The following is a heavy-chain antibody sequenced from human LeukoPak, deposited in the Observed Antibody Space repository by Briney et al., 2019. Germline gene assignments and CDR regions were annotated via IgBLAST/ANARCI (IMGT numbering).Heavy chain of an antibody. Sequence: SETLSLTCTVSGGSISSYYWSWIRQPPGKGLEWIGYIYYSGSTNYNPSLKSRVTISVDTSKNQFSLKLSSVTAADTAVYYCATPTSNDYDDRNLPHCWGQGTLVTVSS. CDR1: GGSISSYY. CDR3: ATPTSNDYDDRNLPHC. V-gene: IGHV4-59*01. CDR2: IYYSGST. J-gene: IGHJ4*02. D-gene: IGHD4-17*01.